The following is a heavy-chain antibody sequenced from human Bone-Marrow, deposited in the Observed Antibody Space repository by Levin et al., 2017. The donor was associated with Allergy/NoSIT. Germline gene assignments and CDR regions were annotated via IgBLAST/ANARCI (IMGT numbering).Heavy chain of an antibody. J-gene: IGHJ5*02. CDR2: ISNTGNNK. Sequence: GESLKISCAASGFSFRTYAMHWVRQAPGKGLEWVAMISNTGNNKYYADSVKGRYAISRDNSKDTLHLEMMSLGIDDTAMYFCARDSANGDISNKYYGRFNPWGRGTLVTVSS. D-gene: IGHD3-16*01. CDR3: ARDSANGDISNKYYGRFNP. CDR1: GFSFRTYA. V-gene: IGHV3-30*09.